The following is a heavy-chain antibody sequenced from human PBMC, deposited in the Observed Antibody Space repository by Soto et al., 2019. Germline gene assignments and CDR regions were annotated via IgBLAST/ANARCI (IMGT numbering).Heavy chain of an antibody. V-gene: IGHV4-30-4*01. D-gene: IGHD6-13*01. J-gene: IGHJ4*02. CDR2: IYYSGST. Sequence: PSETLSLTCTVSGGSISSGDYYWSWIRQPPGKGLEWIGYIYYSGSTYYNPSLKSRVTISVDTSKDQFSLKLSSVTAADTAVYYCARYSMYSSSWYFDYWGQGTPVTVSS. CDR1: GGSISSGDYY. CDR3: ARYSMYSSSWYFDY.